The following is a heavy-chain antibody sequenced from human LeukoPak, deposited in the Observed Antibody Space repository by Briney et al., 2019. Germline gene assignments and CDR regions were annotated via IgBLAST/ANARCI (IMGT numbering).Heavy chain of an antibody. CDR3: ARRSSGPRRYMDV. J-gene: IGHJ6*03. D-gene: IGHD3-3*01. Sequence: SETLSLTCTVSGGSISSGSYYWSWIRQPAGKGLEWIGRIYTSGSTNYNPSLKSRVTISVDTSKNQFSLKLSSVTAADTAVYYCARRSSGPRRYMDVWGKGTTVTVSS. V-gene: IGHV4-61*02. CDR2: IYTSGST. CDR1: GGSISSGSYY.